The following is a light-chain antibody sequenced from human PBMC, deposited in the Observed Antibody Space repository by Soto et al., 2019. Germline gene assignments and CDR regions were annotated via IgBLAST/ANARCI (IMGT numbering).Light chain of an antibody. V-gene: IGKV1-39*01. Sequence: DTQMTQSPSSLTASVGDRVTITCRASQTVAKSLNWYQQAPGKAPDLLIYATSRLQSGVPSRFSGSGSDTEFTLTITNVQPEDFASYYCQQSYRMPPTFGQGTRLESK. CDR1: QTVAKS. CDR3: QQSYRMPPT. J-gene: IGKJ1*01. CDR2: ATS.